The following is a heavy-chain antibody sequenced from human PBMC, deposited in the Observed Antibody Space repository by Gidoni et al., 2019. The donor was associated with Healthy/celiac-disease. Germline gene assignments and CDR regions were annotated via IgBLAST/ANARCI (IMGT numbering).Heavy chain of an antibody. Sequence: QVQLVQSGAEVKKPGASVKVSCKASGYTFTGYYMHWVRQAPGQGLEWMGWINPNSGGTNYAQKFQGRVTMTRDTSISTAYMELSRLRSDDTAVYYCARSSSWANYYYYYGMDVWGQGTTVTVSS. CDR2: INPNSGGT. CDR1: GYTFTGYY. CDR3: ARSSSWANYYYYYGMDV. D-gene: IGHD6-13*01. J-gene: IGHJ6*02. V-gene: IGHV1-2*02.